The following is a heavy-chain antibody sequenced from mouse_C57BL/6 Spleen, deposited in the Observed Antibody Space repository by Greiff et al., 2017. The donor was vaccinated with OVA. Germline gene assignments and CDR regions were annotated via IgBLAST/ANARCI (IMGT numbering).Heavy chain of an antibody. Sequence: EVKLMESGGGLVKPGGSLKLSCAASGFTFSDYGMHWVRQAPEKGLEWVAYISSGSSTIYYADTVKGRFTISRDNAKNTLFLQMTSLRSEDTAMYYCARRRGYDVGFDYWGQGTTLTVSS. CDR3: ARRRGYDVGFDY. D-gene: IGHD2-2*01. V-gene: IGHV5-17*01. CDR2: ISSGSSTI. J-gene: IGHJ2*01. CDR1: GFTFSDYG.